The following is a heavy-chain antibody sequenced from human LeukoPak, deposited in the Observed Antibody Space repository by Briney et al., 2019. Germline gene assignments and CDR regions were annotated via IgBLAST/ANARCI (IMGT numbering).Heavy chain of an antibody. Sequence: ASVKVSCKASGGTFSSYAISWVRQAPGQGLEWMGGIIPIFGTANYAQKFQGRVTITADESTSTAYMELSSLRSEDTAVYYCARDIRIAAAGLSWFDPWGQGTLVTVSS. CDR2: IIPIFGTA. CDR3: ARDIRIAAAGLSWFDP. CDR1: GGTFSSYA. J-gene: IGHJ5*02. D-gene: IGHD6-13*01. V-gene: IGHV1-69*13.